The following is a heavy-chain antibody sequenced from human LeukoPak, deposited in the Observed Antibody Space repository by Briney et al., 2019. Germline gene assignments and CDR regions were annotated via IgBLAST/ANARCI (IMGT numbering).Heavy chain of an antibody. CDR2: INPNSGGT. J-gene: IGHJ5*02. CDR1: GDTFTGYY. CDR3: AIDYGDQSRFDP. Sequence: GASVKVSRKASGDTFTGYYMHWVRQAPGQGGEWMGWINPNSGGTNYAQKFQGRVTITRDTSISTAYMELSRLRSDDTAVYYCAIDYGDQSRFDPWGQGTLVTVSS. V-gene: IGHV1-2*02. D-gene: IGHD4-17*01.